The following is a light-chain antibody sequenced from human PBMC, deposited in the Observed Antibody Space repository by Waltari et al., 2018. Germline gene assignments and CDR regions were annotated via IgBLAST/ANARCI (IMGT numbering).Light chain of an antibody. CDR1: SPNIGAGYE. CDR2: GNT. Sequence: QSVLTQPPSVSGAPGQRVTISCTGSSPNIGAGYEVHWYQQLPGTAPKLLIYGNTNRPSGVPDRFSGSKSGTSASLAITGLQAEDEADYYCQSYDSSLSGQGVFGGGTKLTVL. J-gene: IGLJ3*02. V-gene: IGLV1-40*01. CDR3: QSYDSSLSGQGV.